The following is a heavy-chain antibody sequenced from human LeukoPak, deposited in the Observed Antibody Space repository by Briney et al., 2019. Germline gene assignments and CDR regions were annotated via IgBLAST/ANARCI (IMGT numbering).Heavy chain of an antibody. CDR2: IWYDGSNK. D-gene: IGHD2-2*01. J-gene: IGHJ6*03. V-gene: IGHV3-33*06. CDR1: GFTFSSYG. CDR3: AKDGKPGCSSTSCYARYYMDV. Sequence: GRSLRLSCAASGFTFSSYGMHWVRQAPGKGLEWVAVIWYDGSNKYYADSVKGRFTISRDNSKNTLYLQMNSLRAEDTAVYYCAKDGKPGCSSTSCYARYYMDVWGKGTTVTVSS.